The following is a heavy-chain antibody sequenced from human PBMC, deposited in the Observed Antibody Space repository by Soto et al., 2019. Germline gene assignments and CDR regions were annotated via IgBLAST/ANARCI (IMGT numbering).Heavy chain of an antibody. V-gene: IGHV1-3*01. Sequence: QVQLVQSGAEVKKPGASVKVSCKASGYTFTSYAMHWVRQAPGQRLEWMGWINAGNGNTKYSQKFQGRVTITRDTSARTAYMELSSLRSEDTAVYYCARDADYYDFWSGVISPLDYWGQGTLVTVSS. D-gene: IGHD3-3*01. J-gene: IGHJ4*02. CDR2: INAGNGNT. CDR1: GYTFTSYA. CDR3: ARDADYYDFWSGVISPLDY.